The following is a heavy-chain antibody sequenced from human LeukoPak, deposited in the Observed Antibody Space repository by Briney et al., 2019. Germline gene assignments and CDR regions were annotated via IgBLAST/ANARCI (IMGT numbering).Heavy chain of an antibody. J-gene: IGHJ1*01. CDR3: ARGQRIAAAGTRYFQH. V-gene: IGHV4-34*01. D-gene: IGHD6-13*01. CDR2: INHSGST. CDR1: GGSFSGYY. Sequence: SETLSLTCAVHGGSFSGYYWSWIRQPPGKGLEWIGEINHSGSTNYNPSLKSRVTISVDTSKNQFSLKLSSVTAADTAVYYCARGQRIAAAGTRYFQHWGQGTLVTVSS.